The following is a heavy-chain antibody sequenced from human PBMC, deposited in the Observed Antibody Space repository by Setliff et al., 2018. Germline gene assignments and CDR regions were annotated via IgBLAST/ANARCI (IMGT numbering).Heavy chain of an antibody. CDR1: GFTFINYN. V-gene: IGHV3-33*06. D-gene: IGHD6-19*01. CDR2: IWADEVNI. Sequence: PGGSLRLSCAASGFTFINYNMHWVRQAQGKGLEWGATIWADEVNIYYADSVNGRFTISRDNSKNTLYLQVNSLRAEDTAVYYCAKDSGWFLPFDSWGQGTLVTVSS. CDR3: AKDSGWFLPFDS. J-gene: IGHJ4*02.